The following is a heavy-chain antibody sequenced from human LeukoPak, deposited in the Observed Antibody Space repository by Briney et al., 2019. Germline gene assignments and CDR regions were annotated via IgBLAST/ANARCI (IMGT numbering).Heavy chain of an antibody. V-gene: IGHV4-34*01. CDR3: ARGSKRDIVVVVAATPYFNY. D-gene: IGHD2-15*01. J-gene: IGHJ4*02. CDR2: INHSGST. CDR1: GGSFSGYY. Sequence: SETLSLTCAVYGGSFSGYYWSWIRQPPGKGLEWIGEINHSGSTNYNPSLKSRVTISVDTSKNQFSLKLSSVTAADTAVYYCARGSKRDIVVVVAATPYFNYWGQGTLVTVSS.